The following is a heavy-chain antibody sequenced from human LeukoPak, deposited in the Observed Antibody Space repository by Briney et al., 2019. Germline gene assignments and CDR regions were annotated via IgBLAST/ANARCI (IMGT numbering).Heavy chain of an antibody. Sequence: ASVKVSCKASGYTFTGYYMHWVRQAPGQGIEWMGWINPNSGGTNYAQKFQGRVTMTRDTSISTAYMELSRPRSADTAVYYCARGTPAAIYYFDYWGQGTLVTVSS. V-gene: IGHV1-2*02. CDR3: ARGTPAAIYYFDY. CDR1: GYTFTGYY. J-gene: IGHJ4*02. CDR2: INPNSGGT. D-gene: IGHD5-18*01.